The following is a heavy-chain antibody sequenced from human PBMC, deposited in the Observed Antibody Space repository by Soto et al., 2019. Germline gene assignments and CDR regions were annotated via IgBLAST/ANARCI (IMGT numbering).Heavy chain of an antibody. J-gene: IGHJ6*03. CDR3: ALRYCSRTTCPPLNSYFYMDV. CDR1: GFTFSNYA. D-gene: IGHD2-2*01. Sequence: PGGSLRLSCAASGFTFSNYAMTWVRQAPGKGLDWVSGISGSGGSTFYAGSVKGRFAISRDNSKNTLYLQMDSLRAEDTAVHYCALRYCSRTTCPPLNSYFYMDVWGKGTTVTVSS. V-gene: IGHV3-23*01. CDR2: ISGSGGST.